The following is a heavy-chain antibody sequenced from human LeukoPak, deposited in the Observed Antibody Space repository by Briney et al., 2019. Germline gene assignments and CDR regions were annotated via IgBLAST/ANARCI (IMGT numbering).Heavy chain of an antibody. CDR1: GYSFTSYW. J-gene: IGHJ6*02. Sequence: GEPLKISCKGSGYSFTSYWISWVRQMPGKGLEWMGIIYPGDSDTRYSPSFQGQVTISADKSISTAYLQWSSLKASDTAMYYCARRIAVAGFGGDPVYYYYGMDVWGQGTTVTVSS. CDR2: IYPGDSDT. CDR3: ARRIAVAGFGGDPVYYYYGMDV. V-gene: IGHV5-51*01. D-gene: IGHD6-19*01.